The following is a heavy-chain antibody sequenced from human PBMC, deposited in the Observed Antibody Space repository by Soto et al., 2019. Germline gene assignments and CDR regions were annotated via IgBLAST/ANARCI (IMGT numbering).Heavy chain of an antibody. Sequence: SETLYLTCTVSGGSISRYYWNWIRQPPGKGLEWIGYIYYSGSTNYNPSLKSRVTISVDTSKNQFSLKLSSVTAADTAVYYCARDPGSGSYYGWFDPWGQRTPVPVSS. V-gene: IGHV4-59*01. CDR2: IYYSGST. CDR3: ARDPGSGSYYGWFDP. CDR1: GGSISRYY. D-gene: IGHD3-10*01. J-gene: IGHJ5*02.